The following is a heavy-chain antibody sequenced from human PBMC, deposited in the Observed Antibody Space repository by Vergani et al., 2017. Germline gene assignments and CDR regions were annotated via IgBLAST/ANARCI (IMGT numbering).Heavy chain of an antibody. CDR2: IRDKAYNYAT. CDR3: FDDFWAGYDSGDV. J-gene: IGHJ6*04. D-gene: IGHD3/OR15-3a*01. CDR1: GLTFSDSA. Sequence: EVHLVESGGGLVQPGESLKLSCATSGLTFSDSAIHWVRQTSGKGLEWIGLIRDKAYNYATVYAVSVKGRFTISRDDSKKTAYLQMNGLTTEYTAVYYCFDDFWAGYDSGDVWGKGTTVTVSS. V-gene: IGHV3-73*02.